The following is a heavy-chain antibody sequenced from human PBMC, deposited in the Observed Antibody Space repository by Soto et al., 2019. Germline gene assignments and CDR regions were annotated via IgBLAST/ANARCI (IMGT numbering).Heavy chain of an antibody. V-gene: IGHV1-46*01. D-gene: IGHD5-18*01. J-gene: IGHJ4*02. CDR2: INPNGYTS. CDR3: ARDLHGAFTTMVY. Sequence: VASVKVSCKASGYIFMNYYIHWVRQAPGQGLEWMGIINPNGYTSTLAQKFQGRLTVTSDTSTSTVYMELGSLSSEDTAVYYRARDLHGAFTTMVYWGQGSLVTVSS. CDR1: GYIFMNYY.